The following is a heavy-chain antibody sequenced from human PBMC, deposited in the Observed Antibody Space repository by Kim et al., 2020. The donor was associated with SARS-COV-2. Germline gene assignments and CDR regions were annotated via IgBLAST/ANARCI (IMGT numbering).Heavy chain of an antibody. D-gene: IGHD2-8*02. J-gene: IGHJ4*02. CDR3: AREPTGGWADY. Sequence: SETLSLTCTVFGASVSSGNYYWSWIRQPPGKGLEWIGYRYYIGNSNYNPSLQSRATISFDTSKNQVSLKLSSVTAADTALYYCAREPTGGWADYWGQGTLVTVSS. CDR2: RYYIGNS. CDR1: GASVSSGNYY. V-gene: IGHV4-61*01.